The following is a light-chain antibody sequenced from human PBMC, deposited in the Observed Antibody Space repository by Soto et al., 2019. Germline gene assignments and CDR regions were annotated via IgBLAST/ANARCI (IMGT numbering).Light chain of an antibody. CDR1: QSVSSN. V-gene: IGKV3-15*01. CDR2: GAS. CDR3: QQYYNWPPIT. J-gene: IGKJ5*01. Sequence: EIVMTQSPATLSVSPCERATLSSSASQSVSSNLAWYQQKPGQAPRLLIYGASTRATGIPARFSGSGSGTEFTLTISSLQSEDFAVYYCQQYYNWPPITFGQGTRLEIK.